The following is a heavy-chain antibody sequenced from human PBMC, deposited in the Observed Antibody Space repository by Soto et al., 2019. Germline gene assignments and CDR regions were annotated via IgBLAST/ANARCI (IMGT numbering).Heavy chain of an antibody. D-gene: IGHD3-10*01. J-gene: IGHJ6*02. CDR3: ARLSYYGSGSYYGMDV. CDR1: GGTFSSYA. Sequence: SVKVSCKASGGTFSSYAISWVRQAPGQGLEWMGGIIPIFGTANCAQKFQGRVTITADKSTSTAYMELSSLRSEDTAVYYCARLSYYGSGSYYGMDVWGQGTTVTVSS. CDR2: IIPIFGTA. V-gene: IGHV1-69*06.